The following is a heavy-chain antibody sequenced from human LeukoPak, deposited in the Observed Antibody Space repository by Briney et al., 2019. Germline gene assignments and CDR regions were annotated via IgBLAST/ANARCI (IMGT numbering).Heavy chain of an antibody. D-gene: IGHD3-22*01. CDR3: ARVDSSGYVHYFDY. Sequence: GGSLRLSCAASGFTFSNSAMSWVRQAPGKGLEWVSVIYSGGSTYYADSVKGRFTISRDNSKNTLYLQMNSLRAEDTAVYYCARVDSSGYVHYFDYWGQGTLVTVSS. CDR2: IYSGGST. J-gene: IGHJ4*02. V-gene: IGHV3-66*01. CDR1: GFTFSNSA.